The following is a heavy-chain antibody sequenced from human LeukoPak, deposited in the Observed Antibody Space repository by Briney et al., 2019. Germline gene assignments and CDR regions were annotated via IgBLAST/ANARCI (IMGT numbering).Heavy chain of an antibody. Sequence: SETLSLTCTVSGDSINRGYWWSWVRQAPGKGLEWIGQIWHSGSTNYNPSLTTRVTISIDKSKNHFSLKLTSATAADTAVYYCATRVYGDPGPFDNWGQGILVAVSS. J-gene: IGHJ4*02. D-gene: IGHD4-17*01. V-gene: IGHV4-4*02. CDR1: GDSINRGYW. CDR3: ATRVYGDPGPFDN. CDR2: IWHSGST.